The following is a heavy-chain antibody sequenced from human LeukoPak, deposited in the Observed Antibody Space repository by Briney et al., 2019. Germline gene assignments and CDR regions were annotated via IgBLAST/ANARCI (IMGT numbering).Heavy chain of an antibody. CDR2: ISVYNVNT. J-gene: IGHJ4*02. Sequence: ASVKVSCKASGYTFTSYGISWVRQAPGQGLEWMGWISVYNVNTNCAQKFQGRVTMTTDTSTSTAYMELRSLRSDDTAVYCCARVLSGTTALDYWGQGTLVTVSS. CDR3: ARVLSGTTALDY. V-gene: IGHV1-18*01. CDR1: GYTFTSYG. D-gene: IGHD1-1*01.